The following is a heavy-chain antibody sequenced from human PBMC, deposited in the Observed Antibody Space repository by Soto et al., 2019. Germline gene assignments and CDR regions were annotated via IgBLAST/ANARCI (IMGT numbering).Heavy chain of an antibody. V-gene: IGHV1-69*13. CDR3: ARVLLLFWSGHSKGRYNWFDP. CDR1: GGTFSSYA. Sequence: SVKVSCKASGGTFSSYAISWVRQAPGQGLEWMGGIIPIFGTANYAQKFQGRVTITADESTSTAYMELSGLRSEDTAVYYCARVLLLFWSGHSKGRYNWFDPWGQGTLVTVSS. CDR2: IIPIFGTA. D-gene: IGHD3-3*01. J-gene: IGHJ5*02.